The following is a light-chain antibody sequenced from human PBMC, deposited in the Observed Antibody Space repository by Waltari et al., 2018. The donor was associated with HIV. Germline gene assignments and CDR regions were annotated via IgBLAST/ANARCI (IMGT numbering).Light chain of an antibody. V-gene: IGLV2-14*01. CDR1: NSDVCFYNL. CDR2: GVD. J-gene: IGLJ3*02. CDR3: SSYTNIDTLV. Sequence: QSALTQPASVSGSPGQSLTISCTGTNSDVCFYNLVSWYRHHPGKAPRLVIYGVDSRPSGASDRFSGSKSGNTASLTISTLQAEDEADYYCSSYTNIDTLVFGGGTKLTVL.